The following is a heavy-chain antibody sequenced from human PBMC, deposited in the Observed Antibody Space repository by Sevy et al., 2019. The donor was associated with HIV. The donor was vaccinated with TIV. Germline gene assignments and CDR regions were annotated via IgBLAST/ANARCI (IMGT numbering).Heavy chain of an antibody. Sequence: GGSLRLSCVASGFTFSSYAMHWVRQAPGKGLEWVAVISYDGSNKYYADSVKGRFTISRDNSKNTLYLQMNSLRAEDTAVYYCARSFWSGHGVWTPQPTRYYYGMDVWGQGTTVTVSS. CDR3: ARSFWSGHGVWTPQPTRYYYGMDV. CDR2: ISYDGSNK. CDR1: GFTFSSYA. D-gene: IGHD3-3*01. V-gene: IGHV3-30*04. J-gene: IGHJ6*02.